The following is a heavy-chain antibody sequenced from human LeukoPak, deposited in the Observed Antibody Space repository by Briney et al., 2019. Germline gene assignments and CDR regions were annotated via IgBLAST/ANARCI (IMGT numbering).Heavy chain of an antibody. CDR2: IYYRGSS. D-gene: IGHD6-19*01. CDR1: GGGVTTGGHF. J-gene: IGHJ6*03. V-gene: IGHV4-31*03. CDR3: ARGTVEEYYFYYMDV. Sequence: SETLSLTCTVSGGGVTTGGHFWSWIRQHPGKGLEWIGDIYYRGSSYYNPSLETRVTISLDTSKNQVSLNLGSVTAADTAVFYCARGTVEEYYFYYMDVWGKGATVTVS.